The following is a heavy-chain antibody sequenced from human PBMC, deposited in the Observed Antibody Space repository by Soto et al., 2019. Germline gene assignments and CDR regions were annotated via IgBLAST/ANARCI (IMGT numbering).Heavy chain of an antibody. Sequence: QVQLVQSGAEVKKPGASVKVSCKASGYTFTSYGISWVRQAPGQGLEWMGWISAYNGNTNYAQKLQGRVTMTTDTSTSTAYMELRSLRSDDTAVYYWARDTKAPRIAARPLDYWGQGTLVTVSS. CDR2: ISAYNGNT. J-gene: IGHJ4*02. V-gene: IGHV1-18*04. CDR3: ARDTKAPRIAARPLDY. D-gene: IGHD6-13*01. CDR1: GYTFTSYG.